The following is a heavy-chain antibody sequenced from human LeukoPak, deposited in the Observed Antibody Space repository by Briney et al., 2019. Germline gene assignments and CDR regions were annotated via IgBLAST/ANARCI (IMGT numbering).Heavy chain of an antibody. CDR2: IIPIFGTA. CDR1: GGTFISYA. CDR3: ARDSTVTSQIFDY. Sequence: SVKVSCKASGGTFISYAISWVRQAPGQGLEWMGGIIPIFGTANYAQKFQGRVTITTDESTSTAYMELSSLRSEDTAVYYCARDSTVTSQIFDYWGQGTLVTVSS. D-gene: IGHD4-17*01. V-gene: IGHV1-69*05. J-gene: IGHJ4*02.